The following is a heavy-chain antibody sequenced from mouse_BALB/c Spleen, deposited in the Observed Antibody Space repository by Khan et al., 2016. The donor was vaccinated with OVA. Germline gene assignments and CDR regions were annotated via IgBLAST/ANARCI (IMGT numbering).Heavy chain of an antibody. Sequence: QVQLKQSGPGLVAPSQSLSITCTVSGFSLSDYGVSWIRQPPGKGLEWLGVIWGGGSTYYNSALKSRLSISKDNSKSQVFLKMNSLQTDDTAIYYCAKGLRSYYFALDYWGQGTSVTVSS. CDR1: GFSLSDYG. J-gene: IGHJ4*01. CDR3: AKGLRSYYFALDY. V-gene: IGHV2-6-5*01. CDR2: IWGGGST. D-gene: IGHD3-1*01.